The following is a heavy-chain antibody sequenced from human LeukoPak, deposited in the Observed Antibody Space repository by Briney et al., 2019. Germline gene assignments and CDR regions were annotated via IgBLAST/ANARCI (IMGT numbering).Heavy chain of an antibody. D-gene: IGHD1-26*01. V-gene: IGHV3-30*02. J-gene: IGHJ4*02. CDR2: IRYDGINK. CDR3: AKDTDSGSYYFDY. CDR1: GFTLSSYG. Sequence: RRSLRLSCAASGFTLSSYGMNWVRQAPGKGLEWVAFIRYDGINKYYADSVKGRFTISRDNSKNTLYLQMNSQRAEDTAVYYCAKDTDSGSYYFDYWGQGTLVTVSS.